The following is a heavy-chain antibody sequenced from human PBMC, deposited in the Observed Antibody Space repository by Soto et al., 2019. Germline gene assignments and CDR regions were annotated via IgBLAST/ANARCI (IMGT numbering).Heavy chain of an antibody. D-gene: IGHD6-6*01. Sequence: EVQLVESGGGLVKPGGSLRLSCAASGFTFSNAWMSWVLQAPGKGLEWVGRIKSKTDGGTTDYAAPVKGRFTISRDDSKNTLYLQMNSLKTEDTAVYYCTTDPDSSSSFDYWGQGTLVTVSS. V-gene: IGHV3-15*01. J-gene: IGHJ4*02. CDR3: TTDPDSSSSFDY. CDR2: IKSKTDGGTT. CDR1: GFTFSNAW.